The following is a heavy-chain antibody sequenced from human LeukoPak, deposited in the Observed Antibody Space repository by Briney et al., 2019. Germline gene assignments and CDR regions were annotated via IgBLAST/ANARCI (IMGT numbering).Heavy chain of an antibody. CDR2: ISGSGTNT. J-gene: IGHJ4*02. D-gene: IGHD6-13*01. CDR1: GFTFSNYD. Sequence: GGSLRLSCAASGFTFSNYDMGWVRQAPGEGLEWVSTISGSGTNTYYTDSVKGRFTISRDNPKNAQYLQMNSLRAEDTAVYYCAKAIAATGRWWIFDYWGQGTLVTVSS. V-gene: IGHV3-23*01. CDR3: AKAIAATGRWWIFDY.